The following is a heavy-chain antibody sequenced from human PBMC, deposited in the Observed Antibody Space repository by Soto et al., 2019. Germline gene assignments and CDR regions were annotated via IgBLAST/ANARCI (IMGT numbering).Heavy chain of an antibody. Sequence: ASVKVSCKASGYTFTSYGSSWVRQAPGQGLEWMGWISAYNGNTNYAQRLQGRVTMTTDTSTSTAYMELRSLRSDDTALYYCARAVGNYVELDYWGRGTLVTVSS. J-gene: IGHJ4*02. D-gene: IGHD4-4*01. CDR1: GYTFTSYG. CDR3: ARAVGNYVELDY. CDR2: ISAYNGNT. V-gene: IGHV1-18*01.